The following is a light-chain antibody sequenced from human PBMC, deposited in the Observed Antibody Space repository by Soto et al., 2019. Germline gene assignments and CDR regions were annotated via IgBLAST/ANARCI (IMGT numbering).Light chain of an antibody. CDR3: QQYDNYPLT. J-gene: IGKJ4*01. V-gene: IGKV1-5*01. CDR2: DAS. CDR1: QIVRSW. Sequence: DIHMTQSPATLSSSLGDRVTITFRASQIVRSWLAWYQQKPGTAPKLLIFDASRLESGVPSRFSGSASGTEFTLTISSLQPDDFATYYCQQYDNYPLTFGGGTKVDIK.